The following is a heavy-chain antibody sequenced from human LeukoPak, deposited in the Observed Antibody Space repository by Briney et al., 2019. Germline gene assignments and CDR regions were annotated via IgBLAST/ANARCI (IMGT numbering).Heavy chain of an antibody. J-gene: IGHJ4*02. D-gene: IGHD3-22*01. CDR3: ARGRSAVQYYDSSGYYPYYFDY. Sequence: SETLSLTCAVSGGSISSGGYSWSWIRQPPGKGLEWIGYINHSGSTNYNPSLKSRVTISVDTSKNQFSLKLSSVTAADTAVYYCARGRSAVQYYDSSGYYPYYFDYWGQGTLVTVSS. CDR2: INHSGST. CDR1: GGSISSGGYS. V-gene: IGHV4-30-2*01.